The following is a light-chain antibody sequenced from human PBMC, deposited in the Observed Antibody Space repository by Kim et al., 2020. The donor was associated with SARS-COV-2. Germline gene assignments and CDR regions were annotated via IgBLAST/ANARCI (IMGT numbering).Light chain of an antibody. CDR1: QGISNY. J-gene: IGKJ3*01. CDR2: ATS. Sequence: AAVGDRVTITCRARQGISNYLAWYQQKPGKVPNLLIFATSTLQSGVPSRSSGSGSGTHFTLTINSLQPEDVATYYCQKYNSAPFTFGPGTKVDIK. V-gene: IGKV1-27*01. CDR3: QKYNSAPFT.